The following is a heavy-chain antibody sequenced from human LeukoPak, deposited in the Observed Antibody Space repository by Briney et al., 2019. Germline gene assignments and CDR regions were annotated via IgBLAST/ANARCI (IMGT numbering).Heavy chain of an antibody. CDR2: ISHSGST. D-gene: IGHD4-11*01. J-gene: IGHJ3*02. V-gene: IGHV4-34*01. Sequence: SETLSLTCAVYGGSFSGYYWSWIRQPPGKGLEWIGEISHSGSTDYNPSLKSRVTISADTSKNQFSLKLSPVTAADTAVYYCARIDYSDYENDAFDIWGQGTMVTVSS. CDR1: GGSFSGYY. CDR3: ARIDYSDYENDAFDI.